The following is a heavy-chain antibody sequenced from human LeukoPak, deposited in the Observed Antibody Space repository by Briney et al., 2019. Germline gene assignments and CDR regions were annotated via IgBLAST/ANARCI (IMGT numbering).Heavy chain of an antibody. V-gene: IGHV4-39*01. CDR3: AGSDYYYYMDV. D-gene: IGHD3-10*01. CDR2: IYHSGST. J-gene: IGHJ6*03. Sequence: SETLSLTCTVSGSSISSYYWGWIRQPPGKGPEWIGSIYHSGSTYYNPSLKSRVTISVDTSKNQFSLKLSSVTAADTAVFYCAGSDYYYYMDVWGKGTTVTVSS. CDR1: GSSISSYY.